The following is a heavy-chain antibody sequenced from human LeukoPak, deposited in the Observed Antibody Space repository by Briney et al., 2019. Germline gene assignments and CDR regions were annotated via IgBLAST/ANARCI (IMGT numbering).Heavy chain of an antibody. CDR2: ISSSSSYI. Sequence: KTGGSLRLSCAASGFTFSSYSMNWVRQAPGKGLEWVSSISSSSSYIYYADSVKGRFTISRDNAKNSLYLQMNSLRAEDTAVYYCARITIAAAGPEFDYWGQGTLVTVSS. D-gene: IGHD6-13*01. CDR3: ARITIAAAGPEFDY. CDR1: GFTFSSYS. J-gene: IGHJ4*02. V-gene: IGHV3-21*01.